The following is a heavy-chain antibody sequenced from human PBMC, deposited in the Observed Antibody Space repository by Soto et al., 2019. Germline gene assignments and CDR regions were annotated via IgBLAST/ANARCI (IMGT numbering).Heavy chain of an antibody. D-gene: IGHD1-20*01. CDR1: GYTFTSYD. Sequence: QVQLVQSGAEVKKPGASVKVSCKASGYTFTSYDINWVRQATGQGLEWMGWMNPNTGNTGSAQKFQGRVTMTRTTSISTASMELSSLTSQDTAVYYCAREITGKFPNWGQGTLVNVSS. V-gene: IGHV1-8*01. CDR2: MNPNTGNT. J-gene: IGHJ4*02. CDR3: AREITGKFPN.